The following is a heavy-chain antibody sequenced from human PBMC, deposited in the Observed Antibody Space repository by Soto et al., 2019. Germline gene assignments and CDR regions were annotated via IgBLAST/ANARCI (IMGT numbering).Heavy chain of an antibody. CDR3: ARMVRGSNIDYYHYMDV. CDR1: GYTFTSHG. Sequence: GASVKASCKASGYTFTSHGISWVRQAPGQGFEWLGWISANNGDTNYAQKFQGRVTVTTDTSTSTGYMELRSLRSEDTAVYYCARMVRGSNIDYYHYMDVWGKGTTVTVSS. J-gene: IGHJ6*03. CDR2: ISANNGDT. V-gene: IGHV1-18*01. D-gene: IGHD3-10*01.